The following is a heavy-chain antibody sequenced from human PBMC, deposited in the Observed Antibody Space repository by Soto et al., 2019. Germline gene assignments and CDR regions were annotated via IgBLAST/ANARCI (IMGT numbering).Heavy chain of an antibody. CDR3: ARKECYFDY. Sequence: SETLSLTCTVSGGSISGYFWTWIRQPPGKGLEWIGYISHTGITNYNSSLKSRVTMSVDTSKNQFSLRVSSLTAADTAVYYCARKECYFDYWGQGILVTVSS. CDR2: ISHTGIT. V-gene: IGHV4-59*01. D-gene: IGHD3-3*01. CDR1: GGSISGYF. J-gene: IGHJ4*02.